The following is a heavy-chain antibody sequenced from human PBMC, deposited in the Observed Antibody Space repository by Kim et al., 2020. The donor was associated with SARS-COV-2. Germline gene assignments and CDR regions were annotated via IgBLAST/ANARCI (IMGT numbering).Heavy chain of an antibody. CDR2: ISYDGSHK. Sequence: GGSLRLSCAASGFTFSSYGMHWVRQAPGKGLEWVAVISYDGSHKYYADSVKGRFTISRDNSKNTLYLQMNSLRAEDTAVYYCAKEKGWFGELLYWFDPWGQGTLVTVSS. D-gene: IGHD3-10*01. CDR3: AKEKGWFGELLYWFDP. V-gene: IGHV3-30*18. CDR1: GFTFSSYG. J-gene: IGHJ5*02.